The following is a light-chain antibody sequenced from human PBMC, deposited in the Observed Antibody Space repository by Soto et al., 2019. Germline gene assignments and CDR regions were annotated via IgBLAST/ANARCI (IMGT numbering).Light chain of an antibody. CDR3: QLWDVGSDHYV. Sequence: SYELTQSPSVSLAPGETARISCEGNNIGDKLVHWYQQRPGQAPVLVIYFDSERPSGIPERCSGSNSGNTATLIITRVEAGDEADYYCQLWDVGSDHYVFGSGTKLTVL. V-gene: IGLV3-21*04. J-gene: IGLJ1*01. CDR2: FDS. CDR1: NIGDKL.